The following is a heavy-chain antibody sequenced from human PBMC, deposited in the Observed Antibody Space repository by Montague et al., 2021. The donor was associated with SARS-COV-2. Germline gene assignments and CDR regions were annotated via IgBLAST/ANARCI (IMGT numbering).Heavy chain of an antibody. CDR2: INSDGSST. CDR1: GFTFSTYW. D-gene: IGHD6-13*01. J-gene: IGHJ6*03. Sequence: SLSLSWAASGFTFSTYWMYWVRQAPGKGLVWVSRINSDGSSTTYANSVKGRFTISRDNAENTLYLQMNSLRVEDTAVYYCGRGGADSSSSYYYYMDVWGKGTTVTVSS. V-gene: IGHV3-74*03. CDR3: GRGGADSSSSYYYYMDV.